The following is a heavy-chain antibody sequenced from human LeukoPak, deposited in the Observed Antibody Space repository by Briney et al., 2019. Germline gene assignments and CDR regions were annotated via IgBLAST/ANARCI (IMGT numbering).Heavy chain of an antibody. Sequence: SETLSLTCTVSGGSVSSGSYYWSWIRQPPGKGLEWIGYIYNSGSTNYNPSLKSRVTISEDTSKKQFSLKLSSVTAADTAVYYCARGFPWFGELLYFDHWGQGTLVTVSS. CDR2: IYNSGST. CDR1: GGSVSSGSYY. J-gene: IGHJ4*02. CDR3: ARGFPWFGELLYFDH. V-gene: IGHV4-61*01. D-gene: IGHD3-10*01.